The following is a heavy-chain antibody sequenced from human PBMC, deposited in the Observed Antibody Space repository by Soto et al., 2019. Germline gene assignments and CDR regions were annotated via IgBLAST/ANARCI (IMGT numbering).Heavy chain of an antibody. V-gene: IGHV3-23*01. CDR2: VSASGLNT. CDR3: ATERPRRTSGYFVDY. CDR1: GFTFSTYA. Sequence: EVQLLESGGKLVQPGGSLTLSCAASGFTFSTYAMAWVRQAPGKGLEWVSGVSASGLNTDYADPVKGRFYISRDNSKNTVSLHMNSLRAEDTALYYCATERPRRTSGYFVDYWGQGTPVTVSS. J-gene: IGHJ4*02. D-gene: IGHD5-18*01.